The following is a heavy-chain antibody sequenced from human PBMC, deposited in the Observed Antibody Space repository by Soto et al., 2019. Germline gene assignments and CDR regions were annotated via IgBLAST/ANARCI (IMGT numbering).Heavy chain of an antibody. J-gene: IGHJ6*01. CDR1: GFTFRTYT. CDR2: IRGFSPYT. Sequence: GGSLRRSCMSSGFTFRTYTMNWVRQAPGKVLEWVSGIRGFSPYTFYAESVKGRFTISRDKANNSLYLQMNSLRAEDTAVYYCARGRGYDAHDWYYNPLDVWGQETTVAVSS. V-gene: IGHV3-21*01. D-gene: IGHD5-12*01. CDR3: ARGRGYDAHDWYYNPLDV.